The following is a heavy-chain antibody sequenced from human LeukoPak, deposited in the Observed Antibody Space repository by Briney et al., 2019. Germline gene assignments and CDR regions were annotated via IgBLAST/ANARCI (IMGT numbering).Heavy chain of an antibody. CDR3: AKDRPCETCMPMDA. J-gene: IGHJ6*02. Sequence: GGSLRLSCEASGFTFTDYSMSWVRQAPGKGLEWVSGLGRSGENRYYATSVRGRFSISRDNSKDTVYLQMNSLRAEDTAIYYCAKDRPCETCMPMDAWGQGTTVTVSS. D-gene: IGHD2-2*01. V-gene: IGHV3-23*01. CDR2: LGRSGENR. CDR1: GFTFTDYS.